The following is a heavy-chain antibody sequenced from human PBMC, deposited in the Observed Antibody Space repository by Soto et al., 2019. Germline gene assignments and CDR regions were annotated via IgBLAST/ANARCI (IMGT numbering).Heavy chain of an antibody. CDR1: GFTFSSYG. D-gene: IGHD5-18*01. CDR3: AKGGIQLWFRSFFDY. J-gene: IGHJ4*02. Sequence: GGSLRLSCAASGFTFSSYGMHWVRQAPGKGLEWVAVISYDGSNKYYADSVKGRFTISRDNSKNTLYLQMNSLRAEDTAVYYCAKGGIQLWFRSFFDYWGQGTQVTVSS. CDR2: ISYDGSNK. V-gene: IGHV3-30*18.